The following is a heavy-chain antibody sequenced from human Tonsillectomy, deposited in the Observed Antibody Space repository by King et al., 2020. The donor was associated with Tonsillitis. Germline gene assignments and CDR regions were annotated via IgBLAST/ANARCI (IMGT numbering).Heavy chain of an antibody. J-gene: IGHJ5*02. V-gene: IGHV3-33*05. CDR2: ISDDESNK. Sequence: ESGGGVVQPGRSLRLSCAASGFTFSSYGMHWVRQAPGKGLEWVAVISDDESNKYYADSVEGRFTISRDNSKNTLYLQMNSLRAEDTAVYYCARRAPYYDSSGYSYWFAPWGQGTLVTVSS. D-gene: IGHD3-22*01. CDR1: GFTFSSYG. CDR3: ARRAPYYDSSGYSYWFAP.